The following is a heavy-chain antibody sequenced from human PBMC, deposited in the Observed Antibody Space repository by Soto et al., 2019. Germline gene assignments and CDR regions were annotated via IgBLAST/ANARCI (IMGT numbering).Heavy chain of an antibody. CDR1: GFTFSSYA. V-gene: IGHV3-30-3*01. J-gene: IGHJ3*02. Sequence: GGSLRLSCAASGFTFSSYAMHWVRQAPGKGLEWVAVISYDGSNKYYADSVKGRFTISRDNSKNTLYLQMNSLRAEDTAVYYCARDCTMVRGVNGAFDIWGQGTMVTVS. CDR2: ISYDGSNK. CDR3: ARDCTMVRGVNGAFDI. D-gene: IGHD3-10*01.